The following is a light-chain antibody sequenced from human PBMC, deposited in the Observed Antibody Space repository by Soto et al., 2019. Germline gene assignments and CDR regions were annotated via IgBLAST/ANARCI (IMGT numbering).Light chain of an antibody. J-gene: IGKJ1*01. CDR1: QTISSNY. CDR2: GTS. CDR3: QQYVSWT. V-gene: IGKV3-20*01. Sequence: EMVLTQSPGTLSVSPGERATLSCRARQTISSNYLAWYQLKPGQAPSLLIYGTSSRATGIPDRFSGSGSGTDFTLTISRLEPEDSAIYYCQQYVSWTFGQGTKVEIK.